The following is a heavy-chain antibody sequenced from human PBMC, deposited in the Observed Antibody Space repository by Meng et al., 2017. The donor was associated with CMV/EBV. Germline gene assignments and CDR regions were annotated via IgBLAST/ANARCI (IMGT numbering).Heavy chain of an antibody. J-gene: IGHJ5*02. V-gene: IGHV3-30*02. Sequence: GGSLRLSCAASGFTFSNYGMHWVRQTPGKGLEWVAFIRYDGSNKYYADSVKGRFTISRDNSKNTLYLQMNSLRGEDTAVYYCAKRRGSSWYGWFDPWGQGTLVTVSS. D-gene: IGHD6-13*01. CDR2: IRYDGSNK. CDR3: AKRRGSSWYGWFDP. CDR1: GFTFSNYG.